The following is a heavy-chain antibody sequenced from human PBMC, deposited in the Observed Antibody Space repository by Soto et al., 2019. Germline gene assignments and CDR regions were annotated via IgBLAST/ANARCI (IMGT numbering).Heavy chain of an antibody. J-gene: IGHJ6*02. V-gene: IGHV3-53*01. D-gene: IGHD3-10*01. CDR3: ARAGGSGSYLYYYGMDV. CDR2: IYSGGST. CDR1: GSTVSINY. Sequence: GGSLRLSCAASGSTVSINYMSWVRHAPGKGLEWVSVIYSGGSTYYADSVKGRFTISRDNSKNTLYLQMNSLRAEDTAVYYCARAGGSGSYLYYYGMDVWGQGTTVTVSS.